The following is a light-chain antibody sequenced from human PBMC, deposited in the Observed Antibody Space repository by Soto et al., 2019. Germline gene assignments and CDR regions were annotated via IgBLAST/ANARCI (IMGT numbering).Light chain of an antibody. J-gene: IGKJ1*01. CDR1: QDISNY. Sequence: DIQMTQSPSSVSASVGDRVTITCQASQDISNYLNWYQQKPGKAPKLLIYAASSLQSGVPSRFSGSGSGTDFTLTISSLQPEDFATYYCQQSYSTPGTFGQGTKVDIK. V-gene: IGKV1-39*01. CDR2: AAS. CDR3: QQSYSTPGT.